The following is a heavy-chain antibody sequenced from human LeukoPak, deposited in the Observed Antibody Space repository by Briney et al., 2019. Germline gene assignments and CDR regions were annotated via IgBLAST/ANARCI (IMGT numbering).Heavy chain of an antibody. CDR1: DYIISSYG. D-gene: IGHD6-13*01. CDR2: ISGYNGNT. CDR3: TRGAGNFDY. Sequence: ASVKVSCKASDYIISSYGISWVRQAPGQGLEWMGWISGYNGNTKYAQKFRGRVTMTTDSSTTAAYLELRSLSSDDTAVYYCTRGAGNFDYWGQGTLVTVSS. J-gene: IGHJ4*02. V-gene: IGHV1-18*01.